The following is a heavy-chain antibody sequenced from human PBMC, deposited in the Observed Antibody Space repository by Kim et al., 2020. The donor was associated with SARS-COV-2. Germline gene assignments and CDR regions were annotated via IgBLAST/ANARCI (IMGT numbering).Heavy chain of an antibody. D-gene: IGHD3-10*01. J-gene: IGHJ6*02. CDR1: GFTFSNYW. Sequence: GGSLRLSCAASGFTFSNYWMHWVRQAPGKGLVWVSRISSDGSGTSYGDSVKGRFTISRDNAENTLYLQMNSLRAEDTAVYYCAIDRRYYFGSGKFHSGLDVWGQGTTVTVSS. V-gene: IGHV3-74*01. CDR2: ISSDGSGT. CDR3: AIDRRYYFGSGKFHSGLDV.